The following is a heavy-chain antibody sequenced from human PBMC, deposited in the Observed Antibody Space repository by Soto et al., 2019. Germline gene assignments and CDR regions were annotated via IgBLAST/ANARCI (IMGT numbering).Heavy chain of an antibody. CDR1: SGSFSGYY. D-gene: IGHD5-18*01. CDR3: VRGGGRGYSYGYGIRDDAFNL. V-gene: IGHV4-34*01. CDR2: INRSGRT. Sequence: SETLSLTCGVYSGSFSGYYWSWIRQPPGKGLEWIGEINRSGRTNYNPSRKSRVTISVDTSKNQFSLKVNSVTAADTAVYYCVRGGGRGYSYGYGIRDDAFNLWGQGTMVTVSS. J-gene: IGHJ3*01.